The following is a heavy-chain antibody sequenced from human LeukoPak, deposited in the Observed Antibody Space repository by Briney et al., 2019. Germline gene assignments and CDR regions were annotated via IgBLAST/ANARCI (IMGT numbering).Heavy chain of an antibody. J-gene: IGHJ4*02. D-gene: IGHD3-16*01. Sequence: ASVKVSCKASGYTFTGYYMHWVRQAPGQGLEWMGWINPNSGGTNYAQKFQGRVTMTRDTSISTAYMELSRLRSDGTAVYYCARLTGGGNTALYWGQGTLVTVSS. CDR2: INPNSGGT. V-gene: IGHV1-2*02. CDR3: ARLTGGGNTALY. CDR1: GYTFTGYY.